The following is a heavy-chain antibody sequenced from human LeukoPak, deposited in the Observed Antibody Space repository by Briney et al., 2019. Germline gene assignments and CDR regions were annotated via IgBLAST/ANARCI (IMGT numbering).Heavy chain of an antibody. J-gene: IGHJ4*02. CDR1: GGSFSGYY. V-gene: IGHV4-34*01. CDR3: ARGIGPLVRYFNY. Sequence: PSETLSLTCAVYGGSFSGYYWSWIRQPQGKGLEWIGEINHSGSTNYNPSLKSRVTISVDTSKDQFSLKLSSVTAADTAVYYCARGIGPLVRYFNYWGQGTLVTVSS. CDR2: INHSGST. D-gene: IGHD3-9*01.